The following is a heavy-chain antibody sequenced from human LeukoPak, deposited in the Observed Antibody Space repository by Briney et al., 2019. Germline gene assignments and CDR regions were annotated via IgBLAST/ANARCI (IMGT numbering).Heavy chain of an antibody. CDR2: IATRGGVT. J-gene: IGHJ4*02. Sequence: GESLRPSCAASGFTFSDYAMSWVRQAPGKGLEWVSTIATRGGVTYYADSVKGRFTISRDNSKNTLYLQMNSLRAEDTAIYYCAKTGQFDSWGQGILVTVSS. CDR1: GFTFSDYA. CDR3: AKTGQFDS. V-gene: IGHV3-23*01.